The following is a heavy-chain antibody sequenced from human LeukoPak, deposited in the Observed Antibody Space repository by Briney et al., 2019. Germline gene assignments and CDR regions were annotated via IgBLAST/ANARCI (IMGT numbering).Heavy chain of an antibody. V-gene: IGHV3-30*02. J-gene: IGHJ3*02. D-gene: IGHD3-10*01. CDR1: GFTFSSYA. CDR3: AKVANYGSADAFDI. CDR2: IRYDGNNK. Sequence: PGGSLRLSCAASGFTFSSYAMSWVRQAPGKGLEWVAFIRYDGNNKYYADSVKGRFTISRDNSKNTLYLQMNSLRAEDTAVFYCAKVANYGSADAFDIWGQGTMVTVSS.